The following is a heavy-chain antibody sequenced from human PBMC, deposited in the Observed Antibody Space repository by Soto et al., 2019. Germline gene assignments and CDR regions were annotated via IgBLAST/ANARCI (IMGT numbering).Heavy chain of an antibody. V-gene: IGHV1-18*01. Sequence: ASVKGSCNASRYTFSSYPISCVRQDPGQGLEGMGWISAYNSNTNYTQKLEQRLTMTADTSTSTAYMEPRSLRSDDTAEYYCARDGLSATASTGYYYYGMDVWGQGTTVTVSS. D-gene: IGHD6-13*01. CDR1: RYTFSSYP. J-gene: IGHJ6*02. CDR3: ARDGLSATASTGYYYYGMDV. CDR2: ISAYNSNT.